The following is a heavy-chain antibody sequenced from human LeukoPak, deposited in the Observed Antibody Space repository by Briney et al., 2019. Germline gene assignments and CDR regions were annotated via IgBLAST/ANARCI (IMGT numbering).Heavy chain of an antibody. CDR3: ATDKASPVAGTPEYFQH. J-gene: IGHJ1*01. V-gene: IGHV3-30*02. D-gene: IGHD6-19*01. CDR2: ILHDGTQK. CDR1: GFAFSSYG. Sequence: GGSLRLSCAASGFAFSSYGMHWVRQAPGKGLEWVAFILHDGTQKYYAESVKGRFGISRDNSKNTLDLQMNSLRAEYTAVYYCATDKASPVAGTPEYFQHWGQGTLVTVSS.